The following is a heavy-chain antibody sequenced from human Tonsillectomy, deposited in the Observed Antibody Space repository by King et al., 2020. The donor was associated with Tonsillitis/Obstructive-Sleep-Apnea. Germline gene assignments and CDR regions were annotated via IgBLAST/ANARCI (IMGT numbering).Heavy chain of an antibody. V-gene: IGHV3-48*01. Sequence: APEKGLEWVSYISSSSTTIYCADSLKGRFTISRDNAKNSLYLKMNSLRAEDTALYYCARVHSYYDFWSGYYYYYYMDVWCKGTTVTVS. D-gene: IGHD3-3*01. J-gene: IGHJ6*03. CDR3: ARVHSYYDFWSGYYYYYYMDV. CDR2: ISSSSTTI.